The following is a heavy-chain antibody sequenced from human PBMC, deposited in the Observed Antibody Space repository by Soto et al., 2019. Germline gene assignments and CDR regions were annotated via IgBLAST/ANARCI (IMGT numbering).Heavy chain of an antibody. Sequence: EVQLVESGGGLVKPGGSLTLSCAVSGFSFSNTWMGWVRQAPGKGLEWVGRIKSNIDGGTTEYAAPVKGRFIISRDESKYTLYVQMNSLKTEDSGVYFCTTDQGDHHKFYSFDYWGQGTLVTVSS. V-gene: IGHV3-15*01. D-gene: IGHD2-21*02. CDR1: GFSFSNTW. J-gene: IGHJ4*02. CDR3: TTDQGDHHKFYSFDY. CDR2: IKSNIDGGTT.